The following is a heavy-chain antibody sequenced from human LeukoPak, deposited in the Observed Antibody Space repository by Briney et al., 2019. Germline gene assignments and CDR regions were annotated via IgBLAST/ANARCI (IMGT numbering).Heavy chain of an antibody. CDR1: GFTLSNYD. D-gene: IGHD2/OR15-2a*01. CDR3: ARADCSSSTCYLRRSWFDP. Sequence: PGGSLRLSCAASGFTLSNYDMNYPRQPPEKGLVEFSSISTSSRYIYYKDSVRGRFTISRDDAKNSLYLEMNSLRAEDTAVYYCARADCSSSTCYLRRSWFDPWGQGTLVTVSS. CDR2: ISTSSRYI. J-gene: IGHJ5*02. V-gene: IGHV3-21*01.